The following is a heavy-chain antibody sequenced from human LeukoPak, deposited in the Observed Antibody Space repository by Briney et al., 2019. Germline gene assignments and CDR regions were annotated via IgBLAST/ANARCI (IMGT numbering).Heavy chain of an antibody. CDR3: ARDALYSSSPNWYFDL. D-gene: IGHD6-6*01. CDR2: IYYSGST. CDR1: GGSISSYY. V-gene: IGHV4-59*05. Sequence: PSETLSLTCTVSGGSISSYYWSWIRQPAGKGLEWIGSIYYSGSTYYNPSLKSRVTISVDTSKNQFSLKLISVTAADTAVYYCARDALYSSSPNWYFDLWGRGTLVTVSS. J-gene: IGHJ2*01.